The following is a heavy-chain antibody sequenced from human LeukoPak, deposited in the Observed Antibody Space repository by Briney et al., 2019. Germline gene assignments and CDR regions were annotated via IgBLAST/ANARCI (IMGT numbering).Heavy chain of an antibody. V-gene: IGHV3-53*01. CDR3: ARDSYDSSGYAFDI. J-gene: IGHJ3*02. CDR2: IYGAGST. D-gene: IGHD3-22*01. Sequence: GGSLRLSCGPFGFTVSNYYMSGVRQAPGKGLEWVSVIYGAGSTYYADSGKGRFTISRDNSKNTLYLQMNSLRAEDTAMYYCARDSYDSSGYAFDIWGQGTMVTVSS. CDR1: GFTVSNYY.